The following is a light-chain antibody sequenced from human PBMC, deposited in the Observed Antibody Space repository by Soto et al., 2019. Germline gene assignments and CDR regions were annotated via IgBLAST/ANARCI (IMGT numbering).Light chain of an antibody. CDR3: QQYNNWPPGT. V-gene: IGKV3-15*01. CDR1: QSVSSN. CDR2: DAS. J-gene: IGKJ1*01. Sequence: EMVMTQSPATLSVSPGERATLSCRASQSVSSNLAWYQQKPGQAPRLLIYDASTRATGIPARFSGSGSGIEFTHTISSLQSEDFAVYYCQQYNNWPPGTFGQGTKVEIK.